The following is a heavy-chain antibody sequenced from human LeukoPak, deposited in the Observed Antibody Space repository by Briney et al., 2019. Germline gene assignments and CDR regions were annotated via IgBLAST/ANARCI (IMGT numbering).Heavy chain of an antibody. CDR1: GFTFSSYG. CDR2: ISYDGSNK. D-gene: IGHD3-10*01. V-gene: IGHV3-30*18. CDR3: AKNELLWFGEFDAFDI. Sequence: PGGSLRPSCAASGFTFSSYGMHWVRQAPGKGLDWVAVISYDGSNKYYVYSAKGRFTISRDNSKNMLYLQTNSLRAEDTAVYYCAKNELLWFGEFDAFDIWGQGTMVTVSS. J-gene: IGHJ3*02.